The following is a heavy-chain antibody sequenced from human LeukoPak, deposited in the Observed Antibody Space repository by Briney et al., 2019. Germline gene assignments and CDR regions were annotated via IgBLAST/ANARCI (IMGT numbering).Heavy chain of an antibody. J-gene: IGHJ4*02. CDR2: ITSSTGHI. Sequence: PGGSLRLSCAASGFTFNNYNMNWVRQAPGKGLEWVSSITSSTGHIYYADSVQGRFTISRDNAKNSLYLQMNGLRAEDKAVYYCARGWNYIEYWGQGALVTVSS. CDR1: GFTFNNYN. V-gene: IGHV3-21*01. CDR3: ARGWNYIEY. D-gene: IGHD2-15*01.